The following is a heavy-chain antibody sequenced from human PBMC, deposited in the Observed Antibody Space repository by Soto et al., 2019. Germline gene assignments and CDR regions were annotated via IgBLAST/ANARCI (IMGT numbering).Heavy chain of an antibody. CDR2: VSYDEVNK. CDR3: AKVMTEYSVVAIDH. J-gene: IGHJ4*02. V-gene: IGHV3-30*18. Sequence: QVHLLESGGGVVQPGRSLRLSCVGSGFTFSNFGIHWVRQAPGKGLEWLAVVSYDEVNKFYADPVRGRFTISRDNSKDTVYLQINSLRRDDTAMYFCAKVMTEYSVVAIDHWGQGTLVTVSS. D-gene: IGHD4-4*01. CDR1: GFTFSNFG.